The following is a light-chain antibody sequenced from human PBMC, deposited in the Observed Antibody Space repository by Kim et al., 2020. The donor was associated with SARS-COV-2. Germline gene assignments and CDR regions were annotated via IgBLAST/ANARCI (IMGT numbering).Light chain of an antibody. CDR1: KLGDKY. CDR3: QAWDSSTAV. V-gene: IGLV3-1*01. CDR2: QDN. Sequence: SYELTQPPSVSVSPGQTASITCSGDKLGDKYACWYQQKPGQSPVLVIYQDNKRPSGIPERFSGSNSGNTATLTISGTQAMDEADYYCQAWDSSTAVSGGGTKLTVL. J-gene: IGLJ2*01.